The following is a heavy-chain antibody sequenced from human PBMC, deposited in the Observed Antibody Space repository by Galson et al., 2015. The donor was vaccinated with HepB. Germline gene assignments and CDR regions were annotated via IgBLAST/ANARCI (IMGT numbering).Heavy chain of an antibody. J-gene: IGHJ4*02. D-gene: IGHD1-14*01. CDR2: INPNSGT. Sequence: SVKVSCKASGYTFTDYYMHWVRQAPGQGLEWMGWINPNSGTDYAQKFQGRVTMTRDTSVSTAYMELSRLTSDDTAVYYCVTKGGDNPFNYWGQGTLVTVSS. CDR1: GYTFTDYY. V-gene: IGHV1-2*02. CDR3: VTKGGDNPFNY.